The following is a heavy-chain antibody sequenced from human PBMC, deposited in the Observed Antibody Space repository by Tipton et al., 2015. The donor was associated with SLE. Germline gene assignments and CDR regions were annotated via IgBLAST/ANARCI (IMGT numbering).Heavy chain of an antibody. D-gene: IGHD1-26*01. Sequence: TLSLTCTVSGGSIRSHYWSWIRQPPGKGLEWIGYLYYSGSTNYNPSLKSRVTISVDTSKNQLSLRLSSVTAADTAVYYCARETRIEATFSKYNRFDPWGQGTLVSVSS. CDR1: GGSIRSHY. V-gene: IGHV4-59*11. J-gene: IGHJ5*02. CDR2: LYYSGST. CDR3: ARETRIEATFSKYNRFDP.